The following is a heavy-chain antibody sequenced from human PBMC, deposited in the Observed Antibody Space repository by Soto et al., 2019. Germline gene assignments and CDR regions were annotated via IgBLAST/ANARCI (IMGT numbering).Heavy chain of an antibody. CDR1: AFSFSSYE. CDR3: ARDRAAGGD. Sequence: GXSLRLSCSASAFSFSSYEMNWVRQATGKGLEWVAYISSGSDTIHYADSVRGRFTVSRDNAKDSLYLQMNSLRVEDTALYYCARDRAAGGDWVQGTLVTVSS. J-gene: IGHJ4*02. D-gene: IGHD6-13*01. CDR2: ISSGSDTI. V-gene: IGHV3-48*03.